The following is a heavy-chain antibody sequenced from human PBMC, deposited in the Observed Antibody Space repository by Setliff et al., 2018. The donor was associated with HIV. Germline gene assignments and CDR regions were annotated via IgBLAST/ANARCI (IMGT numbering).Heavy chain of an antibody. CDR3: ARGAVAYQPLLSFDY. CDR2: IIPMFGTA. V-gene: IGHV1-69*05. D-gene: IGHD2-21*02. J-gene: IGHJ4*02. Sequence: SVKVSCKASGGTFSSYTISWVRQAPGQGLEWMGGIIPMFGTANYEQKFRGRVTITTDESTSTAYMELSSLRSEDTAVYYCARGAVAYQPLLSFDYWGQGTLVTVSS. CDR1: GGTFSSYT.